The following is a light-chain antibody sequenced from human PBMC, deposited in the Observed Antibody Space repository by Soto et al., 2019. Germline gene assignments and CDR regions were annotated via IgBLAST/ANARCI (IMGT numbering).Light chain of an antibody. V-gene: IGLV3-21*01. CDR1: NIGRKS. Sequence: SYELTQPPSVSVAPGETARITCGGNNIGRKSVIWYHQKPGQAPVLVIYYDSDRPSGIPERFSGSNSGNTATLTITRVEAGDEADYYCQVWDRNSDHSVFGGGTKLTVL. CDR3: QVWDRNSDHSV. J-gene: IGLJ2*01. CDR2: YDS.